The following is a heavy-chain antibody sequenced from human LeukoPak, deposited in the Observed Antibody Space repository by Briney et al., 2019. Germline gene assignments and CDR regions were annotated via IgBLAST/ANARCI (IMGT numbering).Heavy chain of an antibody. D-gene: IGHD3-10*01. V-gene: IGHV1-69*13. CDR3: AKAGHYGSGSYYSDY. Sequence: SVKVSCKASGGTFSSYAISWVRQAPGQGLEWMGGIIPIFGTANYAQKFQGRVTITADESTSTAYMELSSLRSEDTAVYYCAKAGHYGSGSYYSDYWGRGTLVTVSS. CDR1: GGTFSSYA. CDR2: IIPIFGTA. J-gene: IGHJ4*02.